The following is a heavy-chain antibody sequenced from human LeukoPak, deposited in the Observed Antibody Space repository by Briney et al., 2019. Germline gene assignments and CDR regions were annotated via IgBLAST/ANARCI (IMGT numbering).Heavy chain of an antibody. CDR3: AREDIVATRSHGGDYYYYYMDV. Sequence: GGSLRLSCSASGFTFSSYEMNWVRQAPGKGLECVSYISSSGSTIYYADSVKGRFTISRDNAKNSLYLQMNSLRAEDTAVYYCAREDIVATRSHGGDYYYYYMDVWGKGTTVTVSS. D-gene: IGHD5-12*01. CDR1: GFTFSSYE. V-gene: IGHV3-48*03. J-gene: IGHJ6*03. CDR2: ISSSGSTI.